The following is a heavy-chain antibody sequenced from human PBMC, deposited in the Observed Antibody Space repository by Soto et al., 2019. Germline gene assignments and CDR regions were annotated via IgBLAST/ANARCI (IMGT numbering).Heavy chain of an antibody. Sequence: QVQLQESGPGLVKPSQTLSLTCTVSGGSISSGDYYWSWIRQPPGKGLEWIGYIYYSGSTYYNPSLKSRVTISVAPSKNQISLKLSSVTAADTAVYYCAREFRGYSYGYFDYWGQGTLVTVSS. J-gene: IGHJ4*02. CDR2: IYYSGST. D-gene: IGHD5-18*01. CDR3: AREFRGYSYGYFDY. CDR1: GGSISSGDYY. V-gene: IGHV4-30-4*01.